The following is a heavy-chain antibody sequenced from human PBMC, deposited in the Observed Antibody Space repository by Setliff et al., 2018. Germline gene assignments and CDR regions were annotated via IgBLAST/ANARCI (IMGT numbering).Heavy chain of an antibody. D-gene: IGHD3-10*01. V-gene: IGHV1-18*01. CDR2: VTVYNGNT. CDR1: GYTFSNYG. Sequence: ASVKVSCKASGYTFSNYGVIWVRQAPGQGLEWMGWVTVYNGNTKYAQNLQGRLTLTTDISTSTAYMELGSLTTDDTAVYYCARVESMVRGKNILRHFDYWGQGIQVTVSS. J-gene: IGHJ4*02. CDR3: ARVESMVRGKNILRHFDY.